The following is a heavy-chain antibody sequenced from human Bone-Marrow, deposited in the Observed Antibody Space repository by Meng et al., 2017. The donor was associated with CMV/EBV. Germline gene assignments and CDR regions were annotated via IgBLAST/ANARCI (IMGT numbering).Heavy chain of an antibody. J-gene: IGHJ6*02. CDR3: ARDRRYCSSTSCYTGRYYYYGMDV. D-gene: IGHD2-2*02. Sequence: GESLKISCAASGFTFSSYGMHWVRQAPGKGLEWVAFIRYDGSNKYYADSVKGRFTISRDNSKNTLYLQMNSLRAEDTAVYYCARDRRYCSSTSCYTGRYYYYGMDVWGQGTTVTVSS. CDR2: IRYDGSNK. V-gene: IGHV3-30*02. CDR1: GFTFSSYG.